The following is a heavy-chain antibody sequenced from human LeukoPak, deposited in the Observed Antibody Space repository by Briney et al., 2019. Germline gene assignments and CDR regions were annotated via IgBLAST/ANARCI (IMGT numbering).Heavy chain of an antibody. CDR1: GFTFSSYS. CDR3: ARGFGYSYGYDY. J-gene: IGHJ4*02. Sequence: GGPLRLSCAASGFTFSSYSMNWVRQAPGKGLEWVSSISSSSSYIYYEASVRGRLTISRDNAKNSLYLKMNSMRAEDTAVYYCARGFGYSYGYDYWGQGTLVTVSS. CDR2: ISSSSSYI. V-gene: IGHV3-21*01. D-gene: IGHD5-18*01.